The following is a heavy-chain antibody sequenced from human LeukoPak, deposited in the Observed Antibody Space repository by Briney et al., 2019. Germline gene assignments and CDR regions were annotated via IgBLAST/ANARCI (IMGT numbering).Heavy chain of an antibody. Sequence: SVKVSCKASGGTFSSYAISWVRQAPGQGLEWMGGIIPIFGTANYAQKFQGRVTITADESTSTAYMELSSLRSEDPAVYYCARDTPITMVRGLMDVWGQGTTVPVSS. J-gene: IGHJ6*01. CDR3: ARDTPITMVRGLMDV. CDR1: GGTFSSYA. CDR2: IIPIFGTA. V-gene: IGHV1-69*13. D-gene: IGHD3-10*01.